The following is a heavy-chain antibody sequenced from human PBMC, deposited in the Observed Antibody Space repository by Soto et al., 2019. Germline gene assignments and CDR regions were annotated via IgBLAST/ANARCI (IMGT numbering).Heavy chain of an antibody. V-gene: IGHV3-49*03. CDR2: IRSKAYGGTT. CDR3: TRAVAGQLAFDY. CDR1: GFTFGDYA. J-gene: IGHJ4*02. D-gene: IGHD6-6*01. Sequence: PGGTLRLSXTASGFTFGDYAMSWFRQAPGKGLEWVGFIRSKAYGGTTEYAASVKGRFTISRDDSKSIAYLQMNSLKTEDTAVYYCTRAVAGQLAFDYWGQGTLVTVSS.